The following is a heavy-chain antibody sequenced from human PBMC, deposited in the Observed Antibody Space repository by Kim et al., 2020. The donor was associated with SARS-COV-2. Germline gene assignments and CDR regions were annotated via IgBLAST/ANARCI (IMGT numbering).Heavy chain of an antibody. CDR2: INPSGANT. CDR3: AIGGYSYGYATEYFQP. J-gene: IGHJ1*01. V-gene: IGHV1-46*01. D-gene: IGHD5-18*01. Sequence: ASVKVSCKTSGYTFTDYYIHWVRQAPGQGLEWMGLINPSGANTRHAQKFQGRVTMTRDTSTSTVYMELSSLRSDDTAVYYCAIGGYSYGYATEYFQPWRQGPRVTLPS. CDR1: GYTFTDYY.